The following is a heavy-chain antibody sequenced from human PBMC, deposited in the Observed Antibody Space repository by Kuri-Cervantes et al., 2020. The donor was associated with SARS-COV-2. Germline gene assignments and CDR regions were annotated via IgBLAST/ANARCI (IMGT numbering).Heavy chain of an antibody. D-gene: IGHD6-19*01. CDR2: IYYSGST. V-gene: IGHV4-61*01. CDR3: AGEQWLGPFDY. Sequence: SETLSLTCTVSGGSISSSSYYWGWIRQPPGKGLEWIGYIYYSGSTSYNPSLKSRVTISVDTSKNQFSLKLSSVTAADTAVYYCAGEQWLGPFDYWGQGTLVTVSS. CDR1: GGSISSSSYY. J-gene: IGHJ4*02.